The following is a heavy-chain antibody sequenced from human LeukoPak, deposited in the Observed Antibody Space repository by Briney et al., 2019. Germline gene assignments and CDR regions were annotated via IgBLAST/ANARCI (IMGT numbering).Heavy chain of an antibody. CDR3: ARDYYGEYVGWFDP. D-gene: IGHD4-17*01. Sequence: GGSLRLSRAASGFTFSSYAMHWVRQAPGKGLEWVAVISYDGSNKYYADSGKGRFTISRDNSKNTLYLKMNSMRDEATAVYYCARDYYGEYVGWFDPWGQGTLVTVSS. CDR2: ISYDGSNK. J-gene: IGHJ5*02. V-gene: IGHV3-30-3*01. CDR1: GFTFSSYA.